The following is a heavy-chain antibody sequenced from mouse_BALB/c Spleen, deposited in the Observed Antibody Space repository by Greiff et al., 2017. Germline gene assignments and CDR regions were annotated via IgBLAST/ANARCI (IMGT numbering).Heavy chain of an antibody. V-gene: IGHV14-1*02. Sequence: EVQLQQSGAELVRPGALVKLSCKASGFNIKDYYMHWVKQRPEQGLEWIGWIDPENGNTIYDPKFQGKASITADTSSNTAYLQLSSLTAEDTAVYYCAIDGYLYDDCGGRGTALAVS. CDR3: AIDGYLYDDC. J-gene: IGHJ2*01. CDR2: IDPENGNT. CDR1: GFNIKDYY. D-gene: IGHD2-3*01.